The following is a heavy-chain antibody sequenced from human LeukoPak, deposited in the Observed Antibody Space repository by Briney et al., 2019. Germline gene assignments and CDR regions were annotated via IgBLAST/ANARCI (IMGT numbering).Heavy chain of an antibody. Sequence: GASVKVSCKASGCTFTSYYMHWVRQAPGQGLEWMGIINPSGGSTSYAQKFQGRVTMTRDMSTSTVYMELSSLRSEDTAVYYCARGDSSGYTPLPFDYWGQGTLVTVSS. J-gene: IGHJ4*02. CDR1: GCTFTSYY. V-gene: IGHV1-46*01. CDR2: INPSGGST. D-gene: IGHD3-22*01. CDR3: ARGDSSGYTPLPFDY.